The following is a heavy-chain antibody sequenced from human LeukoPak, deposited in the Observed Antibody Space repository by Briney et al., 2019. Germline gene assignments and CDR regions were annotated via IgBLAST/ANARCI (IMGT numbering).Heavy chain of an antibody. V-gene: IGHV3-49*03. D-gene: IGHD3-10*01. CDR3: TRDRGMYYYGSGSVNY. Sequence: GRSLRLSCTASGFTFGDYAMSWFRQAPGKGLEWVGFIRSKSYGGTTEYAASVKGRFTISRDDSKSIAYLQMNSLKTEDTAVYYCTRDRGMYYYGSGSVNYWGQGTLVTVSS. CDR1: GFTFGDYA. CDR2: IRSKSYGGTT. J-gene: IGHJ4*02.